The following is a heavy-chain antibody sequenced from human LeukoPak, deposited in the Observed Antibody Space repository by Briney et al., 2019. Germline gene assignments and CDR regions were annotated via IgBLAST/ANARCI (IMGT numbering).Heavy chain of an antibody. J-gene: IGHJ4*02. D-gene: IGHD3-22*01. Sequence: SETLSLTCTVSGGPLSSGDYYWSWIRQPPGKGLEWIGYIYHSGSTYYNPSLKSRVTISVDTSKNQFSLKLSSVTAADTAVYYCARGYWVYYYDSSGYQDYWGQGTLVTVSS. CDR2: IYHSGST. CDR3: ARGYWVYYYDSSGYQDY. V-gene: IGHV4-30-4*01. CDR1: GGPLSSGDYY.